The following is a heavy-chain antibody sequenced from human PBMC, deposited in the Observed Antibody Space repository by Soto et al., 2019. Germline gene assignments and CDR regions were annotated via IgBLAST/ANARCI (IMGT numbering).Heavy chain of an antibody. J-gene: IGHJ3*02. CDR2: IYHSGST. CDR3: ASLATMTTVTTSAFDI. CDR1: GGSISSGGYS. Sequence: QLQLQESGSGLVKPSQTLSLTCAVSGGSISSGGYSWSWIRQPPGKGLEWIGYIYHSGSTYYNPSLKCRVTISVDRSKNQFSLKLSSVTAADTAVYYCASLATMTTVTTSAFDIWGQGTMVTVSS. D-gene: IGHD4-17*01. V-gene: IGHV4-30-2*01.